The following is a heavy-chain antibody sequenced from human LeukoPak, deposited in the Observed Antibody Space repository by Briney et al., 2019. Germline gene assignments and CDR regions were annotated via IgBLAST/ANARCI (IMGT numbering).Heavy chain of an antibody. CDR1: GYTFTSYY. V-gene: IGHV1-46*01. Sequence: ASVKVSCKASGYTFTSYYMHRVRQAPGQGLEWMGIINPSGGSTSYAQKFQGRVTMTRDTSTSTVYMELSSLRSKDTAVYYCARDKQQLVVLDYWGQGTLVTVSS. D-gene: IGHD6-6*01. J-gene: IGHJ4*02. CDR3: ARDKQQLVVLDY. CDR2: INPSGGST.